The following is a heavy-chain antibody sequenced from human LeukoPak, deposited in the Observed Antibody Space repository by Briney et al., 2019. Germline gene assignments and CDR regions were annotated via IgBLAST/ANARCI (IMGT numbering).Heavy chain of an antibody. V-gene: IGHV1-69*04. CDR3: AREYYYDSSGYKD. Sequence: SVKVFCKASGGTFSSYTISWVRQAPGQGLEWMGRIIPILGIANYAQKFQGRVTITADKSTSTAYMELSSLRSEDTAVYYCAREYYYDSSGYKDWGQGTLATVSS. CDR1: GGTFSSYT. CDR2: IIPILGIA. D-gene: IGHD3-22*01. J-gene: IGHJ4*02.